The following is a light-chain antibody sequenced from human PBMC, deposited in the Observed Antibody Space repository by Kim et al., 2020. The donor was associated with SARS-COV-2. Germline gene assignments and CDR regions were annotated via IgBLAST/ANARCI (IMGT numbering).Light chain of an antibody. CDR2: GAS. J-gene: IGKJ4*01. V-gene: IGKV1-12*01. CDR1: RGLSTS. CDR3: QQTNSFPLT. Sequence: AAGGDRVNITCRARRGLSTSLAWYQQKPGKAPKLLVYGASSLHSGVPSRFSGSRSGTDFTLAISSLQPEDFATYYCQQTNSFPLTFGGGTKVDIK.